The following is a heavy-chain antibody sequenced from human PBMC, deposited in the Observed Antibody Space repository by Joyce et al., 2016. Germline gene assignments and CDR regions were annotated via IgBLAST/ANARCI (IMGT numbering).Heavy chain of an antibody. D-gene: IGHD5-24*01. CDR3: ARVGRTGYTCDY. Sequence: EVQLVESGGGLVQPGGSLRLSCAASGFSFNTYSINWVRQAPGKGLGWLSYISASSGTIYNADSVKGRVTISRDNAKNSVYLQMNSLRDEDTAVYYCARVGRTGYTCDYWGQGTLVTVSS. CDR2: ISASSGTI. V-gene: IGHV3-48*02. CDR1: GFSFNTYS. J-gene: IGHJ4*02.